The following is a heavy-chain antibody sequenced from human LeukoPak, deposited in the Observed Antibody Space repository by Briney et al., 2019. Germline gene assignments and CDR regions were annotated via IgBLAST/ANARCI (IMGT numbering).Heavy chain of an antibody. J-gene: IGHJ4*02. Sequence: GGSLRLSCAASGFTFDDYAMHWVRQVPGKGLEWVAGISWNPGTKGYADSVKGRFTISRDNANNSLYLQLSNLTTEDTALYYCARGPFLHYTSSWYADYWGQGTLVTVSS. CDR2: ISWNPGTK. D-gene: IGHD6-13*01. V-gene: IGHV3-9*01. CDR3: ARGPFLHYTSSWYADY. CDR1: GFTFDDYA.